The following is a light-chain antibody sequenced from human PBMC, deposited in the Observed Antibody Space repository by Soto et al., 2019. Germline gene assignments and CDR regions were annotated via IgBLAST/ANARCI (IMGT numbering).Light chain of an antibody. V-gene: IGLV3-21*04. Sequence: SYELTQPPSVSVAPGKTASITCEGNNIGRKSVHWYQQRPGQAPMVVIYYDGDRPSGIPERFSGSNSGTAATLTISGVEAGDEADYYCQVWDSGVDHIIFGGGTKLTFL. CDR1: NIGRKS. CDR2: YDG. CDR3: QVWDSGVDHII. J-gene: IGLJ2*01.